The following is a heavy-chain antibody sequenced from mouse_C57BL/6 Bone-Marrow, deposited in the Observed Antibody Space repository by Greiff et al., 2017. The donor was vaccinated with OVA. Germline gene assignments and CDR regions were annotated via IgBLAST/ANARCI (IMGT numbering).Heavy chain of an antibody. V-gene: IGHV1-22*01. CDR2: INPNNGGT. J-gene: IGHJ3*01. CDR1: GYTFTDYN. Sequence: EVQLQQSGPELVKPGASVKMSCKASGYTFTDYNMHWVKQSHGKSLEWIGYINPNNGGTSYNQKFKGKATLTVNKSSSTAYMELRSLTSEDSAVYDCARWGIYYGNPAWFAYWGQGTLVTVSA. D-gene: IGHD2-1*01. CDR3: ARWGIYYGNPAWFAY.